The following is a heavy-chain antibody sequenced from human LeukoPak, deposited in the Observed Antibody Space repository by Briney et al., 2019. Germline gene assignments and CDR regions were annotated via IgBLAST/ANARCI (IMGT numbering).Heavy chain of an antibody. D-gene: IGHD3-16*01. CDR2: INSDGTTI. CDR3: ARAGYYRFDY. V-gene: IGHV3-74*01. CDR1: GFTFSSSW. Sequence: GGSLRLSCAASGFTFSSSWLHWVRQVPGTGLAWVSRINSDGTTINYADSVKGRFTISRDNAKNTLYLQMNSLRAEDTAVYYCARAGYYRFDYWGQGTLVTVSS. J-gene: IGHJ4*02.